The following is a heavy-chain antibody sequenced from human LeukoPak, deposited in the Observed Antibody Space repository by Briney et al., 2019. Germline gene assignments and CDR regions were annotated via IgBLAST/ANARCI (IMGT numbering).Heavy chain of an antibody. Sequence: GGSLRLSCAASGFTFSSYSMNWVRQAPGKGLEWVSYISSSSGTIYYADSVKGRFTISRDNARNSLYVQMNSLRAEDTAVYYCARLDYETSGSFDYWGQGTLVTVSS. D-gene: IGHD3-22*01. CDR2: ISSSSGTI. CDR3: ARLDYETSGSFDY. V-gene: IGHV3-48*04. CDR1: GFTFSSYS. J-gene: IGHJ4*02.